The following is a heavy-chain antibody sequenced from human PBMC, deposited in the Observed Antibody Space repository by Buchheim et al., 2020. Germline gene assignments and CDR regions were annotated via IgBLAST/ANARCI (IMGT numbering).Heavy chain of an antibody. CDR3: AKDRSGRSSSWVREFDY. D-gene: IGHD6-13*01. J-gene: IGHJ4*02. CDR2: ISGSGGST. V-gene: IGHV3-23*01. Sequence: EVQLLESGGGLVQPGGSLRLSCAASGFTFSSYAMSWVRQAPGKGLEWVSAISGSGGSTYYADSVNGRFTISRDNSQNTLYLTMNSLRAEDTAVYYCAKDRSGRSSSWVREFDYWGQGTL. CDR1: GFTFSSYA.